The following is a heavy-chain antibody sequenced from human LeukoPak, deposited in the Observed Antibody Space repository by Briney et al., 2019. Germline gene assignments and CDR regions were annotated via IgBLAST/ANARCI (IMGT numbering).Heavy chain of an antibody. V-gene: IGHV3-30*18. CDR1: GFTFSSYG. J-gene: IGHJ4*02. Sequence: PGRSLRLSCAASGFTFSSYGMHWVRQAPGKGLEWVAVIPYDGSNKYYADSVKGRFTISRDNSKNTLYLQMNSLRAEDTAVYYCAKLAGVVPAATTPFDYWGQGTLVTVSS. CDR2: IPYDGSNK. D-gene: IGHD2-2*01. CDR3: AKLAGVVPAATTPFDY.